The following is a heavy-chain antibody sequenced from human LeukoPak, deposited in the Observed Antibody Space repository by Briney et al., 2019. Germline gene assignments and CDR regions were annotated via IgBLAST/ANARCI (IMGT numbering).Heavy chain of an antibody. CDR1: GGSISSSSYY. Sequence: SETLSLTCTVSGGSISSSSYYWGWIRQPPGKGLEWIGSIYYSGSTYYNPSLKSRVTISVDTSKNQFSLKLSSVTAADTAVYYCARSDLSISHGHYWGQGTLVTVSS. V-gene: IGHV4-39*07. CDR3: ARSDLSISHGHY. CDR2: IYYSGST. J-gene: IGHJ4*02.